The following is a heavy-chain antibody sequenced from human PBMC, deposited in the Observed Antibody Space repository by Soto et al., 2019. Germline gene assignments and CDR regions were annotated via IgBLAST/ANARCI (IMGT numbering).Heavy chain of an antibody. CDR2: IYPGDSNT. Sequence: GESLKISCQGSGYSFTSHWIGWVRQMPGKGLEWMGIIYPGDSNTRYSPSFQGQVTISADKSITTAHLQWSSLKASDTAMYYCARRESCGGGSCQRAYDIWGQGTMVTVSS. CDR3: ARRESCGGGSCQRAYDI. D-gene: IGHD2-15*01. V-gene: IGHV5-51*01. J-gene: IGHJ3*02. CDR1: GYSFTSHW.